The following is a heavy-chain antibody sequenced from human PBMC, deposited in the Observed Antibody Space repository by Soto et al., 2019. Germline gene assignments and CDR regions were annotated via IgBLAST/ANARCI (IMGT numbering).Heavy chain of an antibody. CDR3: ARERSTTMGAFDI. CDR1: GYSFTSYW. J-gene: IGHJ3*02. Sequence: GESLKISCKGSGYSFTSYWIGWVREMPGKGLEWMGIIYPGDSDTRYSPSFQGQVTISADKSISTAYLQWSSLKASDTAMYYCARERSTTMGAFDIWGQGTMVTVSS. D-gene: IGHD3-3*01. V-gene: IGHV5-51*01. CDR2: IYPGDSDT.